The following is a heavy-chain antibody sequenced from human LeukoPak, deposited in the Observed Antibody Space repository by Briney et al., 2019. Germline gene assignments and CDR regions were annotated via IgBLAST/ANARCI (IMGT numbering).Heavy chain of an antibody. CDR2: ISTSSSYI. CDR1: GFTFSSHS. V-gene: IGHV3-21*01. Sequence: GGSLRLSCAASGFTFSSHSMNWVRQAPGKGLEWVSSISTSSSYIYYTDSLKGRFTISRDNAKNSLYLQMNSLRAEDTAVYYCARGRHNSGSFDAFDIWGQGTMVTVSS. CDR3: ARGRHNSGSFDAFDI. D-gene: IGHD3-10*01. J-gene: IGHJ3*02.